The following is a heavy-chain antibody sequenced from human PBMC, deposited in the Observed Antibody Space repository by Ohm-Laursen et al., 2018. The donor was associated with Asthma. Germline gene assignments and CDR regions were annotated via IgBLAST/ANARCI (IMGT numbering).Heavy chain of an antibody. CDR3: AAWGSENF. J-gene: IGHJ4*02. CDR2: ISSST. Sequence: SLRLSCAASGFTFSSYAMSWVRQAPGKGLEWVSAISSSTSHADSVKGRFTISRDNSKNTLYLQMNSLRVEDTAVYYCAAWGSENFWGQGTLVTVS. D-gene: IGHD7-27*01. CDR1: GFTFSSYA. V-gene: IGHV3-23*01.